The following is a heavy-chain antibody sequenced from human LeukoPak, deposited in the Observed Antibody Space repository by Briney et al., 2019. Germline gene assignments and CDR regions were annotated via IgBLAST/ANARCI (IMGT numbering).Heavy chain of an antibody. Sequence: SETLSLTCTVSGGSISSYYWSWIRQPPGKGLEWIGYIYHSGSTDYNPSLKSRVTISVDTSKSQFSLKLTSVTAADTAVYYCATLTTVVTAYYFDYWGQGTLVTISS. V-gene: IGHV4-4*09. CDR1: GGSISSYY. J-gene: IGHJ4*02. CDR2: IYHSGST. D-gene: IGHD4-23*01. CDR3: ATLTTVVTAYYFDY.